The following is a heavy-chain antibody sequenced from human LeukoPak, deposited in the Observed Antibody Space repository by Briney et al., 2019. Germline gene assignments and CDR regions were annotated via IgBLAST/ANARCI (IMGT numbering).Heavy chain of an antibody. J-gene: IGHJ6*02. D-gene: IGHD5-18*01. CDR3: AREQIQLWLQLYYYYGMDV. CDR1: GYTYTEYY. V-gene: IGHV1-2*02. Sequence: ASVTVSFKASGYTYTEYYMHWVRQAPGQGVEWMGWINPNSGGTNYAQKFHGRVTMTRDTSISTAYMELSRLRSDDTAVYYCAREQIQLWLQLYYYYGMDVWGQGTTVTVSS. CDR2: INPNSGGT.